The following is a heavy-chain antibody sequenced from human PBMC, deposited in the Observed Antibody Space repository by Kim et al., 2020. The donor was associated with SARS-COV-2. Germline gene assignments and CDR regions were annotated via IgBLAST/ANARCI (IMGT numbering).Heavy chain of an antibody. V-gene: IGHV3-21*01. J-gene: IGHJ4*02. D-gene: IGHD5-18*01. CDR3: ARGQSGYSYGPGDF. Sequence: YADSVKGRFTSSREYAKNALYRQMNSLRAEETAVYYCARGQSGYSYGPGDFWGQGTLATVSS.